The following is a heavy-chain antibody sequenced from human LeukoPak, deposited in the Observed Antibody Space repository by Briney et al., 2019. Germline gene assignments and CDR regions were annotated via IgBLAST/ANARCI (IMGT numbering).Heavy chain of an antibody. CDR1: GGSISSYY. CDR2: IYYSGST. D-gene: IGHD6-6*01. Sequence: SETLSLTCTVSGGSISSYYWSWIRQPPGKGLEWIGYIYYSGSTNYNPSLKSRVTISVDTSKNQFSPKLSSVTAADTAVYYCARELAARELNDAFDIWGQGTMVTVSS. CDR3: ARELAARELNDAFDI. V-gene: IGHV4-59*01. J-gene: IGHJ3*02.